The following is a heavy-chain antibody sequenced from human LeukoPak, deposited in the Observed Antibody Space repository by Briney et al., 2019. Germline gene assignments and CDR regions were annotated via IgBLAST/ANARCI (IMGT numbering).Heavy chain of an antibody. CDR3: ARHFDTMVRDYYYGMDV. CDR1: GGSISSSNW. J-gene: IGHJ6*02. V-gene: IGHV4-4*02. Sequence: SETLSLTCAVSGGSISSSNWWSWVRQPPGKGLEWIGEIYHSGSTNYNPSLKSRVTISVDKSKNQFSLKLSSVTAADTAVYYCARHFDTMVRDYYYGMDVWGQGTTVTVSS. CDR2: IYHSGST. D-gene: IGHD3-10*01.